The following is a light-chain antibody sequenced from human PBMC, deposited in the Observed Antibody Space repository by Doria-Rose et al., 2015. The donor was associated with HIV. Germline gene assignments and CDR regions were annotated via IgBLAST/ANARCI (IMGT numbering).Light chain of an antibody. CDR3: HQYGTSWT. CDR1: QSFSSTY. J-gene: IGKJ1*01. Sequence: EIVMTQSPGTLSLSPGERATLSCRASQSFSSTYLAWYQQKPGQAPSLLIYDGSARPTGIPDRFSASGPGTDFTLTINRLEPEDFAPYYCHQYGTSWTFGQGTKVEI. V-gene: IGKV3-20*01. CDR2: DGS.